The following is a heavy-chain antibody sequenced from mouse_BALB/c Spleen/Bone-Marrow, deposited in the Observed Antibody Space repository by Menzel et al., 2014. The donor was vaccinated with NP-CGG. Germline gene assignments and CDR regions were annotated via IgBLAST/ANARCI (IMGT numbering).Heavy chain of an antibody. Sequence: QVQLQQSGAELMKPGASVNISCKATGYTSSSYWIEWVKQRPGHGLEWIGDILPGSNGANYNEKFKGKATFTADTSSNTVYMEIDSLTSEDSAVYYCAREGLSDFFAYWGQGTLVTVSA. D-gene: IGHD3-1*01. CDR2: ILPGSNGA. CDR3: AREGLSDFFAY. J-gene: IGHJ3*01. CDR1: GYTSSSYW. V-gene: IGHV1-9*01.